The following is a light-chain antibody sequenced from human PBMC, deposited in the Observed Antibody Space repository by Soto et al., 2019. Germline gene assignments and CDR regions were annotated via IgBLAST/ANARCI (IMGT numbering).Light chain of an antibody. CDR3: QSYDNSLNHVV. Sequence: QAVVTQPPSVSGAPRQRVTIPCTGSSSNIGSFYDVHWYQQLPGTVPKLLIYGDNNPPSGVPDRFSGSKSGTAASLAITGLQAEDEADYYCQSYDNSLNHVVFGGGTKVTVL. CDR2: GDN. V-gene: IGLV1-40*01. CDR1: SSNIGSFYD. J-gene: IGLJ2*01.